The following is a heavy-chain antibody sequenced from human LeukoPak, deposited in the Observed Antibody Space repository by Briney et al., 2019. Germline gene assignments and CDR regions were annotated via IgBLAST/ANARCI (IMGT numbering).Heavy chain of an antibody. J-gene: IGHJ4*02. CDR1: GYSFTSYW. CDR3: ARSSGVYAIRYYFDY. V-gene: IGHV5-51*03. D-gene: IGHD2-8*01. Sequence: GESLKISCKGSGYSFTSYWIGWVRQMHGKGLEWMGIIYPGDSDTRYSPSFQGQVTISADKSISTAYLQWSSLKASDTAMYYCARSSGVYAIRYYFDYWGQGTLVTVSS. CDR2: IYPGDSDT.